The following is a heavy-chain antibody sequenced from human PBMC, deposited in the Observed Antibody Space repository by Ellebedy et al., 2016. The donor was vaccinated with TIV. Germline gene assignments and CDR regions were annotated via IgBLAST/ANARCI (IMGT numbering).Heavy chain of an antibody. J-gene: IGHJ3*02. V-gene: IGHV3-11*01. CDR2: ISGSGTTT. CDR1: GFTFSDDY. CDR3: AREEPAVAGPVDAFDI. Sequence: GGSLRLSXAASGFTFSDDYMNWIRQAPGKGLEWLSYISGSGTTTKYADSVKGRFTISRDNAKKSLYLQMNSLRPEDTAVYYCAREEPAVAGPVDAFDIWGQGTMVTVSS. D-gene: IGHD6-19*01.